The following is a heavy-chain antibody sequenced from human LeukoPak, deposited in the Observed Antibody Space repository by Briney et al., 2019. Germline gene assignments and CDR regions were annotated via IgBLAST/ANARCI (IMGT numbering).Heavy chain of an antibody. CDR3: AKGGKWDVTPFDY. D-gene: IGHD1-26*01. CDR1: GFTFTSYS. V-gene: IGHV3-23*01. J-gene: IGHJ4*02. Sequence: GGSLRLSCAASGFTFTSYSMNWVRQAPGKGLEWVSTISGGGGSTYYADSVKGRFTISRDNSKNTLYPQVNSLRAEGTAVYYCAKGGKWDVTPFDYWGQGTLVTVSS. CDR2: ISGGGGST.